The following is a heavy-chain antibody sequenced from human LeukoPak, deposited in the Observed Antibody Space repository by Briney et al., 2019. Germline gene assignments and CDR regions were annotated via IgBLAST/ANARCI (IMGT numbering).Heavy chain of an antibody. CDR2: ISSSSTI. CDR3: ARDGKPGALLWFGELLFDAFDI. V-gene: IGHV3-48*01. J-gene: IGHJ3*02. Sequence: PGGSLRLSCAASGFTFSSYSMNWVRQAPGKGLEWVSYISSSSTIYYADSVKGRFTISRDNAKNSLYLQMNSLRAEDTAVYYCARDGKPGALLWFGELLFDAFDIWGQGTMVTVSS. D-gene: IGHD3-10*01. CDR1: GFTFSSYS.